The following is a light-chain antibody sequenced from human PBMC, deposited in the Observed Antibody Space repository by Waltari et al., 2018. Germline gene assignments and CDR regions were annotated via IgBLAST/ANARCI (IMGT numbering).Light chain of an antibody. CDR1: TSDVGGYNY. J-gene: IGLJ3*02. CDR3: SSYVSSSTLV. V-gene: IGLV2-14*03. Sequence: QSALTQPASVSGSPGQSITISCTGTTSDVGGYNYVSWYQHHPGKAPKLMIFDVTNRPSGVSNRFSGSKSGNTASLTISGLQAEDEADYYCSSYVSSSTLVFGGGTKVTVL. CDR2: DVT.